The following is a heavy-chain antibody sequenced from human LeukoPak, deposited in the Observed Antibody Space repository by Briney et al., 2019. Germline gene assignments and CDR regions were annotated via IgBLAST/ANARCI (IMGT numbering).Heavy chain of an antibody. V-gene: IGHV4-34*01. Sequence: PSETLSLTCAVYGGSFSGYYWSWIRQPPGKGLEWIGEINHSGSTNYNPSLKSRVTISVDTSKNQFSLKLSSVTAADTAVYYCARRYYYESTGYYFDYWGQGTLVTVSS. CDR2: INHSGST. CDR3: ARRYYYESTGYYFDY. D-gene: IGHD3-22*01. J-gene: IGHJ4*02. CDR1: GGSFSGYY.